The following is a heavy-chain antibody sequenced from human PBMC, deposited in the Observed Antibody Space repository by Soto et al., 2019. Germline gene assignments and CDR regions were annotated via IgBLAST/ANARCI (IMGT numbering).Heavy chain of an antibody. D-gene: IGHD3-10*01. CDR3: AGRSGSSDY. CDR2: MSYDGSDK. J-gene: IGHJ4*02. Sequence: QVQLVESGGGVVQPGKSLRLSCAASAFTFSHYTMHWVRQAPGKGLEWVALMSYDGSDKYYADAVKGRFTISRDNSKNTLYLKMDSLRVEDTALYYCAGRSGSSDYWGQGTLVTVSS. V-gene: IGHV3-30*04. CDR1: AFTFSHYT.